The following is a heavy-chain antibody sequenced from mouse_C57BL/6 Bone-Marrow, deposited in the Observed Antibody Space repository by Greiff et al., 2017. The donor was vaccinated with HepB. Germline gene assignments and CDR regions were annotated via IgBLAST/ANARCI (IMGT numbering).Heavy chain of an antibody. CDR2: ISSGGSYT. CDR3: ARHGGY. V-gene: IGHV5-6*01. J-gene: IGHJ2*01. CDR1: GFTFSSYG. Sequence: EVHLVESGGDLVKPGGSLKLSCAASGFTFSSYGMSWVRQTPDKRLEWVATISSGGSYTYYPDSVKGRFTISRDNAKNTLYLQMSSLKSEDTAMYYCARHGGYWGQGTTLTVSS.